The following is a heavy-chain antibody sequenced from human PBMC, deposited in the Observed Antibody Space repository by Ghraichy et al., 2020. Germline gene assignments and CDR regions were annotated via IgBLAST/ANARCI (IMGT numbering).Heavy chain of an antibody. CDR3: ARGGDRESNADYYDSSGYYGGDWFDP. D-gene: IGHD3-22*01. CDR1: GGTFSSYA. CDR2: IIPIFGTA. V-gene: IGHV1-69*13. J-gene: IGHJ5*02. Sequence: SVKVSCKASGGTFSSYAISWVRQAPGQGLEWMGGIIPIFGTANYAQKFQGRVTITADESTSTAYMELSSLRSEDTAVYYCARGGDRESNADYYDSSGYYGGDWFDPWGQGTLVTVSS.